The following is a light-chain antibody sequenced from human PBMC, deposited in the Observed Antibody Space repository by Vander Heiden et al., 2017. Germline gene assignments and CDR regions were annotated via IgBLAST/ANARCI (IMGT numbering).Light chain of an antibody. V-gene: IGLV8-61*01. CDR2: STN. CDR1: SGSVSTNYY. Sequence: QTVVTHETSFSVSPGGTVTLTCGLSSGSVSTNYYPSWYQQTPGQSPRTLIYSTNTRSSGVPDRFSGSILGNTAALTITGAQADDESDYYCVLYMGSGISVFGGGTKLTVL. J-gene: IGLJ2*01. CDR3: VLYMGSGISV.